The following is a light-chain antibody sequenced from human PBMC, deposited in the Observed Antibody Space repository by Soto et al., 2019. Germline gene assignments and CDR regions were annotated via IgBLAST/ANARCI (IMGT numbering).Light chain of an antibody. CDR3: SSYAGRNTFV. V-gene: IGLV2-8*01. CDR1: SSDVGFDNY. CDR2: EVN. J-gene: IGLJ1*01. Sequence: QSALTQPPSASGSPGQSVTISCTGTSSDVGFDNYVSWYQQHPGKAPKLMIYEVNKRPSGVPYRFSGSKSGNTASLTVSGHQAEDEAEYHCSSYAGRNTFVFGTGTKLTVL.